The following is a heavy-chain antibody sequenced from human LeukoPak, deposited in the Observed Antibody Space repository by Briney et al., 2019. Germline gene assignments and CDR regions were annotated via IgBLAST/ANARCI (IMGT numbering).Heavy chain of an antibody. CDR2: INPSGGST. D-gene: IGHD6-13*01. CDR3: ARATVQWNIAAASDP. Sequence: ASVRVSCKASGYTFTTYYMHWVRQAPGQGLEWMGIINPSGGSTSYAQKFQGRVTMTRDTSTSTVYMELSSLRSEDTAVYYCARATVQWNIAAASDPWGQGTLVTVSS. CDR1: GYTFTTYY. J-gene: IGHJ5*02. V-gene: IGHV1-46*01.